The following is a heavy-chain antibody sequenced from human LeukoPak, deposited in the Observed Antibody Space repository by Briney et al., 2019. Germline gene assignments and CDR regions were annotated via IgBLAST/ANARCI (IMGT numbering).Heavy chain of an antibody. Sequence: SGTLSLTCTVSGASISTYYWSWIRQPPGKGLEWIGYLYYSGSTTYSPSLKSRVTMSVDTSKSQFSLKLNSVTAADTAIYYCARVRGTFETDWGQGTLVTVSS. D-gene: IGHD2/OR15-2a*01. V-gene: IGHV4-59*01. CDR3: ARVRGTFETD. CDR2: LYYSGST. J-gene: IGHJ1*01. CDR1: GASISTYY.